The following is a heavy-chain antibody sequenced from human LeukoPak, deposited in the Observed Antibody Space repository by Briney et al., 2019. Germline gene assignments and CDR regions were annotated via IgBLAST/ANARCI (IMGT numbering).Heavy chain of an antibody. J-gene: IGHJ4*02. CDR2: ISSSGSAI. CDR1: GFTFSDYY. Sequence: GGSLRLSCVASGFTFSDYYVTWICQAPGKGLEWVSYISSSGSAIYYADSVKGRFTISRDYAKNSLYLQMNSLRSEDTAVYYCTTLGRNYFDSWGQGTLVTVSS. D-gene: IGHD2-15*01. V-gene: IGHV3-11*01. CDR3: TTLGRNYFDS.